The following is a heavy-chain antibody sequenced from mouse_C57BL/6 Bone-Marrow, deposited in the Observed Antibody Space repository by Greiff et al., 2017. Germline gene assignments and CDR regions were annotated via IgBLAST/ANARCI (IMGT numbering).Heavy chain of an antibody. J-gene: IGHJ4*01. V-gene: IGHV1-55*01. CDR3: ASLYYYGSRAYWPYYYAMDY. D-gene: IGHD1-1*01. CDR2: IYPGSGST. CDR1: GYTFTSYW. Sequence: VQLQQPGAELVKPGASVKMSCKASGYTFTSYWITWVKQRPGQGLEWIGDIYPGSGSTNYNEKFKSKATLTVDTSSSTAYMQLSSLTSEDSAVYYCASLYYYGSRAYWPYYYAMDYWGQGTSVTVSS.